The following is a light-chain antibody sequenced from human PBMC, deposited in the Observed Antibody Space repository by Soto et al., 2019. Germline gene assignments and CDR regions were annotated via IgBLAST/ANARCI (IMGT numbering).Light chain of an antibody. J-gene: IGLJ2*01. CDR1: SSNIGNNY. CDR3: GTWDSSLSAVV. CDR2: DSN. Sequence: QSVLTQPPSVSAAPGQKVTISCSGSSSNIGNNYVSWYQQLPGTAPKLLIYDSNKRPSGIPDRFSGSKSGTSATLGITGLQAGEEADYHCGTWDSSLSAVVFGGGTKLTVL. V-gene: IGLV1-51*01.